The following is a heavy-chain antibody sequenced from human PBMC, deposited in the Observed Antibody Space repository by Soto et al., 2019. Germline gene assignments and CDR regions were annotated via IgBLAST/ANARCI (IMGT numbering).Heavy chain of an antibody. J-gene: IGHJ6*02. CDR1: GYSFNSFY. CDR3: ARDMHPTTPYYYYYGIDV. V-gene: IGHV1-46*02. D-gene: IGHD1-26*01. CDR2: INPGGGRT. Sequence: QVHLVQSGAEVKKPGASMKVSCKESGYSFNSFYVHWVRQAPGQGLEWLGLINPGGGRTTYAQKFQGRVTVTRDTSTSTVYMELSSLRSEDTAVYYCARDMHPTTPYYYYYGIDVWGQGTTVTVSS.